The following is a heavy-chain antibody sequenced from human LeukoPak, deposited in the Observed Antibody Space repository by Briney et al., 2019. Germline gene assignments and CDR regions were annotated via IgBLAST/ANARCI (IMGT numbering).Heavy chain of an antibody. D-gene: IGHD6-19*01. Sequence: GGSLRLSCAASGFTFSSYAMSWVRQSPRKGLEWVSAVSGSGGSTYYADSVRGRFTVSRDNSQITLYLQMNSLGAEDTAVYFCARGPLTEVAGTTWDSWGRGTLVTVSS. V-gene: IGHV3-23*01. J-gene: IGHJ4*02. CDR2: VSGSGGST. CDR1: GFTFSSYA. CDR3: ARGPLTEVAGTTWDS.